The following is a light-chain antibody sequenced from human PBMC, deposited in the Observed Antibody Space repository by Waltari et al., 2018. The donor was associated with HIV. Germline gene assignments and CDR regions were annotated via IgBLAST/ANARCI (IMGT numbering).Light chain of an antibody. J-gene: IGKJ2*01. CDR3: MQGTHWPPYT. V-gene: IGKV2-30*01. CDR1: QSLVYSDGNTY. Sequence: DVVMTQSPLSLPVTLGQPASISCRSSQSLVYSDGNTYLNWFQQRPGQSPRRLIYQVSNRDSGVPDRFSGSESGTDFTLEISRVEAEDVGVYYCMQGTHWPPYTFGQGTNLEIK. CDR2: QVS.